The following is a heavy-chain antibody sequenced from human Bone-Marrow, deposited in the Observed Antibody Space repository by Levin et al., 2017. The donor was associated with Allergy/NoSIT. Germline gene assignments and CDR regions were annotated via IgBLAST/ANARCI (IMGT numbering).Heavy chain of an antibody. CDR2: INPNSGGT. J-gene: IGHJ6*02. CDR1: GYTFTGYY. D-gene: IGHD2-2*02. CDR3: ARDPPAAIPYYYYGMDV. V-gene: IGHV1-2*02. Sequence: GESLKISCKASGYTFTGYYMHWVRQAPGQGLEWMGWINPNSGGTNYAQKFQGRVTMTRDTSISTAYMELSRLRSDDTAVYYCARDPPAAIPYYYYGMDVWGQGTTVTVSS.